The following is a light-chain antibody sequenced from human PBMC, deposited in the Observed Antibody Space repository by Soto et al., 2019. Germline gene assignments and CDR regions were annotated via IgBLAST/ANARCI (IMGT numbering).Light chain of an antibody. V-gene: IGKV3-15*01. Sequence: EIVMTQSPATLSVSPGERATLSCRASQSVGSNLASYQQKPGQAPRLLIYGASTTATGIPARFSGSGSGTESTLTISSLQSEEFAVYYCQQYNNWPPWTFGQGTKVDI. J-gene: IGKJ1*01. CDR2: GAS. CDR1: QSVGSN. CDR3: QQYNNWPPWT.